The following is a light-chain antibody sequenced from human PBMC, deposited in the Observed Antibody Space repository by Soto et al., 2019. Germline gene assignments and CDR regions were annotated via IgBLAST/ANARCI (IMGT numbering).Light chain of an antibody. Sequence: EIVLAQSPGTLSLSPGERATLSCRASQSVSSNFLAWYQKKPGQAPRLLIYGASSRATGIPDRFSGSGSGTDCILTISRLEPEDFAVYYCQQYGSSPPTFGQGTRLEIK. J-gene: IGKJ5*01. CDR3: QQYGSSPPT. CDR2: GAS. V-gene: IGKV3-20*01. CDR1: QSVSSNF.